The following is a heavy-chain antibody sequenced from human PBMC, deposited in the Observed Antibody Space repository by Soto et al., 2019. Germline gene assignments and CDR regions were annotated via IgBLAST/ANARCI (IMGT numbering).Heavy chain of an antibody. V-gene: IGHV4-34*01. J-gene: IGHJ4*02. CDR1: GGSFSGYY. CDR2: INHSGST. Sequence: PSETLSLTCAVYGGSFSGYYWSWIRQPPGKGLEWIGEINHSGSTNYNPSLKSRVTISVDTSKNQFSLKLSSVTAADTAVYYCETHRNSSWYFDYWGQGTLVTVSS. CDR3: ETHRNSSWYFDY. D-gene: IGHD6-13*01.